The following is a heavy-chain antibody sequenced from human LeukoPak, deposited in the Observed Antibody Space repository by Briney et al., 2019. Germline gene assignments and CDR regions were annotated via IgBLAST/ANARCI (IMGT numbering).Heavy chain of an antibody. D-gene: IGHD5-18*01. V-gene: IGHV3-11*01. Sequence: GGSLRLSCAASGFTFSYYWMHWVRQAPGKGLEWVSYISSSGSTIYYADSVKGRFTISRDNAKNSLYLQMNSLRAEDTAMYYCARAVGSYGYGHDYWGQGTLVTVSS. CDR1: GFTFSYYW. J-gene: IGHJ4*02. CDR3: ARAVGSYGYGHDY. CDR2: ISSSGSTI.